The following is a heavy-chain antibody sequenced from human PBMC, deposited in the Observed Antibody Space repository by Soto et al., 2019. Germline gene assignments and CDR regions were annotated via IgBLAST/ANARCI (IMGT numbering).Heavy chain of an antibody. Sequence: GGSLRLSCAASGFTFSSYGMHWVRQAPGKGLEWVAVISYDGSNKYYADSVKGRFTISRDNSKNTLYLQMNSLRAEDTAVYYCAKSPGYYYYMDVWGKGTTVTVSS. CDR1: GFTFSSYG. J-gene: IGHJ6*03. V-gene: IGHV3-30*18. CDR3: AKSPGYYYYMDV. CDR2: ISYDGSNK.